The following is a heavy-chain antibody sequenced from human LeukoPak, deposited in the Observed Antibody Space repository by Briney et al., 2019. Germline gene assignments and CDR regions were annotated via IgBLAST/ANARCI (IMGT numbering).Heavy chain of an antibody. CDR2: IYYSGST. D-gene: IGHD6-6*01. V-gene: IGHV4-59*12. CDR1: GGSISSYY. Sequence: SETLSLTCTVSGGSISSYYWSWIRQPPGKGLEWIGYIYYSGSTNYNPSLKSRVTISVDRSKNQFSLKLSSVTAADTAVYYCARDPSSSGYFDYWGQGTLVTVSS. J-gene: IGHJ4*02. CDR3: ARDPSSSGYFDY.